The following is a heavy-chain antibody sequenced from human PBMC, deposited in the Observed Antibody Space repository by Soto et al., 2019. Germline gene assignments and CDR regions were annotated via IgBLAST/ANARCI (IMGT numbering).Heavy chain of an antibody. CDR2: ISYDGSDK. V-gene: IGHV3-30-3*01. J-gene: IGHJ6*02. CDR3: AREAGVYGSGSYGMDV. D-gene: IGHD3-10*01. Sequence: QVQLVESGGGVVQPGRSLRLSCAASGFTFSSYSIHWFRQAPGKGLEWVAVISYDGSDKYYAESVKGRFTISRDKSKNTLYLQTNRLRAEDTAVYYCAREAGVYGSGSYGMDVWGQGTTVTVAS. CDR1: GFTFSSYS.